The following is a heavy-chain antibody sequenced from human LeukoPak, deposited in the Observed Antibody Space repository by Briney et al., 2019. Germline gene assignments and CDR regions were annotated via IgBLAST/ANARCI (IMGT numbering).Heavy chain of an antibody. Sequence: GGSLRLSCAASGFTFSSYWMSWVRQAPGKGLEWVANIKQDGSEKYYVDSVKGRFTISRDNAKNSLYLQMNSLRAEDTAVYYCARDHSGRLGELSLEYWGQGTLVTVSS. D-gene: IGHD3-16*02. CDR2: IKQDGSEK. J-gene: IGHJ4*02. CDR1: GFTFSSYW. CDR3: ARDHSGRLGELSLEY. V-gene: IGHV3-7*03.